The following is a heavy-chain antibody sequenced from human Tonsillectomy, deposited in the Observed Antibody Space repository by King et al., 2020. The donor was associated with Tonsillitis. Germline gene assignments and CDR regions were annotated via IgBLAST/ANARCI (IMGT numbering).Heavy chain of an antibody. CDR2: IIGRGGNT. D-gene: IGHD4-23*01. V-gene: IGHV3-23*04. J-gene: IGHJ4*02. Sequence: VQLVESGGGLVQPGGSLRLSCAASGFTFSSYAMSWVRQAPGKGLEWVSAIIGRGGNTYYADSVKVRFTISRDNANNTQYLPMNSLRAEDTAIYYCAKVPYGGNSGATWNQIYYFDYWGQGTLVTVSS. CDR1: GFTFSSYA. CDR3: AKVPYGGNSGATWNQIYYFDY.